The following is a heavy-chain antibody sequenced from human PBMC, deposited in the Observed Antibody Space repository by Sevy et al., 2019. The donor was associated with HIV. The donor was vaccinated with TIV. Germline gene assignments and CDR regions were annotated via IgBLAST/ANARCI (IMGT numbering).Heavy chain of an antibody. CDR1: GFTFSSYD. CDR2: IGTAGDT. D-gene: IGHD2-2*01. Sequence: GGSLRLSCAASGFTFSSYDMHWVRQATGKGLEWVSAIGTAGDTYYPGSVKGRFTISRENAKNSLYLQMNSLRAGDTAGYYCARQYCSSTSCSRTFDYWGQGTLVTVSS. V-gene: IGHV3-13*01. CDR3: ARQYCSSTSCSRTFDY. J-gene: IGHJ4*02.